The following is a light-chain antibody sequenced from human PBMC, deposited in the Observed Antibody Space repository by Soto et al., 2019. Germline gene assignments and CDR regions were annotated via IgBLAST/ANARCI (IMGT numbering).Light chain of an antibody. CDR2: GAS. CDR1: QTVRSSY. CDR3: QQYDTSSWT. Sequence: EIVLTQSPGTLSLSPGERATLSCRASQTVRSSYLAWYQQKPGQAPRLLIYGASSRATGIPDRFSGSGSGTDFTLTISRLEPEDSAVYYCQQYDTSSWTFGQGTQVEIK. V-gene: IGKV3-20*01. J-gene: IGKJ1*01.